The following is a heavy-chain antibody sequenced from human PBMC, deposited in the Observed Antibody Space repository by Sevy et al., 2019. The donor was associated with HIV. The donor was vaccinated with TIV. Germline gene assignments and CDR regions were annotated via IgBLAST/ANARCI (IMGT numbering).Heavy chain of an antibody. CDR1: GGSISSSSYY. V-gene: IGHV4-39*01. Sequence: SETLSLTCTVSGGSISSSSYYWGWIRQPPGKGLEWIGSIYYSGSTYDNPSLKSRVTISVDTSKNQFSLKLSSVTAADTAVYYCASLPSNDILTGYPGWGHGTLVTVSS. D-gene: IGHD3-9*01. CDR2: IYYSGST. J-gene: IGHJ4*01. CDR3: ASLPSNDILTGYPG.